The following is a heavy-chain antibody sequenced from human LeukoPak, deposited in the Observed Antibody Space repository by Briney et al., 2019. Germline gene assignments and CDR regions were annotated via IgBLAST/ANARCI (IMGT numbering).Heavy chain of an antibody. D-gene: IGHD1-1*01. Sequence: GGSLRLSCAASGFTFSTYAMHWVRQTPGKGLEWVAVISNHGNDGFYADSVKGRFTISRDNSRNTLYLQMDNLRAEDTAVYYCTRDRGPMNDFDSWGQGTLVTVSS. CDR1: GFTFSTYA. CDR3: TRDRGPMNDFDS. CDR2: ISNHGNDG. J-gene: IGHJ4*02. V-gene: IGHV3-30*01.